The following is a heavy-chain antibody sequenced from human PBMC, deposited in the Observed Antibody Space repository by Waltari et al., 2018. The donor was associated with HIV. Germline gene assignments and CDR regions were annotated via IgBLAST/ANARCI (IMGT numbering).Heavy chain of an antibody. CDR3: ARADIVGNGEDDLAH. Sequence: QVQLIQSGAEIKMPGSSVKVSCKASGGSFSSCGFNWVRQAPGHGLEWMGRVIPFLGIANYARQCQGRVTVTAGTSTGTAYMELSGLTSEDTAVYYCARADIVGNGEDDLAHWGQGTLVTVTS. CDR2: VIPFLGIA. J-gene: IGHJ4*02. CDR1: GGSFSSCG. V-gene: IGHV1-69*04. D-gene: IGHD1-26*01.